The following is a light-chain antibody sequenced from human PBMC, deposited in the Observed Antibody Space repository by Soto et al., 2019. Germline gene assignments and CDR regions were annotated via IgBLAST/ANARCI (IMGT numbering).Light chain of an antibody. CDR1: QTIRTR. V-gene: IGKV1-5*01. CDR3: QQYTTFSRA. Sequence: DIQMTLSPSSLSASVGDRVTITCRASQTIRTRLAWYQQEPGKAPKLLIYDASTLDSGVPSRFSGSGSETDFTLTISGLQTDDFATYYCQQYTTFSRAFGQGTKVDIK. J-gene: IGKJ1*01. CDR2: DAS.